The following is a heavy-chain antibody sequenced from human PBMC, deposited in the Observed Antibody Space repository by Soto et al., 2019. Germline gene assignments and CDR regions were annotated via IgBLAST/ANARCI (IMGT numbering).Heavy chain of an antibody. D-gene: IGHD3-16*01. Sequence: ASVKVSCKASGYTFTGYYMHWVRQAPGQGLEWMGWINPSSGGTNYAQKFQGRVTMTRDTSISTAYMELNRLRSDDTAVYYCARVWSEEIVNWFDPWGQGTLVTVSS. J-gene: IGHJ5*02. CDR3: ARVWSEEIVNWFDP. V-gene: IGHV1-2*02. CDR1: GYTFTGYY. CDR2: INPSSGGT.